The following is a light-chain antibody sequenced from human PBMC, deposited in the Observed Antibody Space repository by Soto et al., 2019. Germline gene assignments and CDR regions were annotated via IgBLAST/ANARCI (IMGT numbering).Light chain of an antibody. CDR3: LQYRDWPPWT. J-gene: IGKJ1*01. CDR1: QTVSSN. Sequence: TVMTQSTATLSVSRCDIVILSGRASQTVSSNLAWYQQKPGQAPRLLIYGASTRATAIPARFSGSGSGTNFTLTISSLQSEDFAVYYCLQYRDWPPWTFGQGTKVDIK. CDR2: GAS. V-gene: IGKV3-15*01.